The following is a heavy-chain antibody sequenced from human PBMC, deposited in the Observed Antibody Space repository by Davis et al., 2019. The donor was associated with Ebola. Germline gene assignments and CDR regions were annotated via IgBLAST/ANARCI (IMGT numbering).Heavy chain of an antibody. J-gene: IGHJ4*02. D-gene: IGHD5-24*01. Sequence: GESLKISCAASGFTFSDYYLSWIRQAPGKGLEWVAHIQTSGVNVYYADSVKGRFTISRDNAKNSLFLQMNSLRAEDTAVYYCANGKDPDYWGQGTLVTVSS. CDR3: ANGKDPDY. V-gene: IGHV3-11*01. CDR2: IQTSGVNV. CDR1: GFTFSDYY.